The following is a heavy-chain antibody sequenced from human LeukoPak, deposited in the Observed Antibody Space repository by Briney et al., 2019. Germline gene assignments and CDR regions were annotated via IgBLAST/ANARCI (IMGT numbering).Heavy chain of an antibody. CDR3: ARTLNLRYFDWLSPYNWFDP. V-gene: IGHV3-48*03. Sequence: GGSLRLSCAASGFTFSSYEMNWVRQAPGKGLEWVSYISSSGSTIYYADSVKGRFTISRDNAKNSLYLQMNSLRSDDTAVYYCARTLNLRYFDWLSPYNWFDPWGQGTLVTVSS. CDR2: ISSSGSTI. CDR1: GFTFSSYE. D-gene: IGHD3-9*01. J-gene: IGHJ5*02.